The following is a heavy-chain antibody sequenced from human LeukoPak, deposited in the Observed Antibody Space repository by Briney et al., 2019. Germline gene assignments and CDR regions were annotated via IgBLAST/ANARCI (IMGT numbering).Heavy chain of an antibody. Sequence: QPGASLRLSCAASGFTFSSYALSWGRQAPGKGLERVSAISGSGGSTYYADSVKGRFTISRDNSKNTLYLQMNSLRAGDTAVYYCAKDLNVYCGGDCYSQPDYWGQGTLVTVSS. CDR3: AKDLNVYCGGDCYSQPDY. D-gene: IGHD2-21*02. V-gene: IGHV3-23*01. CDR2: ISGSGGST. J-gene: IGHJ4*02. CDR1: GFTFSSYA.